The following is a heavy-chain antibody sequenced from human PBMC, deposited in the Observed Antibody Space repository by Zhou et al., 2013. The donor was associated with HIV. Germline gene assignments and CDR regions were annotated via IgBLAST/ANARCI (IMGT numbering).Heavy chain of an antibody. CDR2: IIPILGIA. V-gene: IGHV1-69*04. CDR1: GGTFSSYA. J-gene: IGHJ6*03. CDR3: ATLGDIAARQKTPGYYYYMDV. Sequence: QVQLVQSGAEVKKPGSSVKVSCKASGGTFSSYAISWVRQAPGQGLEWMGRIIPILGIANYAQKFQGRVTITADKSTSTAYMELSSLRSEDTAVYYCATLGDIAARQKTPGYYYYMDVWGKGTTVTVSS. D-gene: IGHD6-6*01.